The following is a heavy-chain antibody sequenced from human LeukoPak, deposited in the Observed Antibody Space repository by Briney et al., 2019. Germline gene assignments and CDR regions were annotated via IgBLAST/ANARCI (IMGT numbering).Heavy chain of an antibody. V-gene: IGHV1-69*05. D-gene: IGHD6-19*01. CDR1: GGTFSSYA. CDR3: ARDPSNTSGRYLFFDY. J-gene: IGHJ4*02. CDR2: IIPIFGTA. Sequence: KVSCKASGGTFSSYAISWVRQAPGQGLEWMGGIIPIFGTANYAQKFQGRVTITTDESTSTVFMELRNLNTDDTAVYYCARDPSNTSGRYLFFDYWGQGTLVTVSS.